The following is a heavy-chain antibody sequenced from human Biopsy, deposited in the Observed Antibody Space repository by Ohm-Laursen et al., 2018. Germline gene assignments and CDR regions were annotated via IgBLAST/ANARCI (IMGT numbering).Heavy chain of an antibody. CDR3: AREGRGDIGIDY. V-gene: IGHV1-18*01. J-gene: IGHJ4*02. D-gene: IGHD2-15*01. CDR1: GYTFSSYA. CDR2: ISPYNFNT. Sequence: SVKVSCKASGYTFSSYAVMWVRQAPGQGLEWMGWISPYNFNTNYAQKFQGRATMTTDTSTNTAYMELTSLRSDDTAVYYCAREGRGDIGIDYWGQGTLVTVSS.